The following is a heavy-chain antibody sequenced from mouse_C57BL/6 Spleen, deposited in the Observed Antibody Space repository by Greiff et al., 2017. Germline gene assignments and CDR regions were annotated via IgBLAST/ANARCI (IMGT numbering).Heavy chain of an antibody. CDR1: GYTFTDYN. Sequence: EVQLQQSGPELVKPGASVKMSCKASGYTFTDYNMHWVKQSPGKSLEWIGYINPNNGGTSYNQQFKGKATLTVNKYSSTAYMELRSLTAEESAVYYCARGDGYGYFDVWGTGTTVTVSS. J-gene: IGHJ1*03. D-gene: IGHD2-3*01. V-gene: IGHV1-22*01. CDR2: INPNNGGT. CDR3: ARGDGYGYFDV.